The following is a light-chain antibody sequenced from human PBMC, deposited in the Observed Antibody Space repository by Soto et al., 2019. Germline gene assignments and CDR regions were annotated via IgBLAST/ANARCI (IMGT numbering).Light chain of an antibody. CDR2: EVS. J-gene: IGLJ2*01. Sequence: QSALTQPASVSGSPGQSITISCTGTSSDVGGYNYVSWYQQHPGKAPKLMIYEVSNRPSGVSNRFSGSKSGNTASLTISGLQAEDEGDYHCSSYTSSTTLVFGGGTKLTFL. V-gene: IGLV2-14*01. CDR1: SSDVGGYNY. CDR3: SSYTSSTTLV.